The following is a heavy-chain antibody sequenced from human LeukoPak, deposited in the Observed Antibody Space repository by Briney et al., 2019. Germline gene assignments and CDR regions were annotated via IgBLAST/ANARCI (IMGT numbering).Heavy chain of an antibody. D-gene: IGHD3-16*02. Sequence: SETLSLTCTVSGGSISSYYWSWIRQPPGKGLEWIGEINHSGSTNYNSSLKSRVTISVDTSKNQFSLKLSSVTAADTAVYYCARGGYYDYVWGSYRFDYWGQGTLVTVSS. CDR1: GGSISSYY. CDR2: INHSGST. CDR3: ARGGYYDYVWGSYRFDY. V-gene: IGHV4-34*01. J-gene: IGHJ4*02.